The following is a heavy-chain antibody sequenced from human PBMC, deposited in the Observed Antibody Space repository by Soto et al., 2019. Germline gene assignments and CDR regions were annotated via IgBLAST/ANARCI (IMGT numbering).Heavy chain of an antibody. Sequence: QVQLVESGGGVVQPGGSLRLSCAASGFTFSTYGMHWVRQAPGKGLEWVAVISYDGSNKYYADSVKGRFTISRDNSKNTLYLQTNSLRTEDPAVYYCAKRGYCSGGMGDIPYYFDYWGQGTLVTVSS. J-gene: IGHJ4*02. V-gene: IGHV3-30*18. CDR2: ISYDGSNK. D-gene: IGHD2-15*01. CDR1: GFTFSTYG. CDR3: AKRGYCSGGMGDIPYYFDY.